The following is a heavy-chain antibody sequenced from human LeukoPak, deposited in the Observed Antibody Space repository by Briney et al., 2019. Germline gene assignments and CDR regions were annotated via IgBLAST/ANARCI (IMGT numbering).Heavy chain of an antibody. V-gene: IGHV5-51*01. CDR3: ARRYSNSGWYLYYFDY. Sequence: GESLKISCVGSGYKFDTFWIGWVRQMPGKGLEWMGIIYPGDSDTRYSPSFQGQVTISADKSISTAYLQWSSLKASDTAMYYCARRYSNSGWYLYYFDYWGQGTLVTVSS. J-gene: IGHJ4*02. CDR1: GYKFDTFW. CDR2: IYPGDSDT. D-gene: IGHD6-19*01.